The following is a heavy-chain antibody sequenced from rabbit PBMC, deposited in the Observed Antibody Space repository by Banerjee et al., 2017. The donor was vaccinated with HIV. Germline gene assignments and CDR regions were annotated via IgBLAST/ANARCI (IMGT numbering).Heavy chain of an antibody. CDR2: INSSSGNT. J-gene: IGHJ4*01. D-gene: IGHD1-1*01. Sequence: QEQLEESGGDLVKPEGSLTLTCTASGFSFNNNYVMCWVRQAPGKGLEWIACINSSSGNTVYASWAKGRFTISKTASTTVTLQMTSLTAADTATYFCARGTSSSGYYSGSLNLWGQGTLVTVS. CDR3: ARGTSSSGYYSGSLNL. CDR1: GFSFNNNYV. V-gene: IGHV1S45*01.